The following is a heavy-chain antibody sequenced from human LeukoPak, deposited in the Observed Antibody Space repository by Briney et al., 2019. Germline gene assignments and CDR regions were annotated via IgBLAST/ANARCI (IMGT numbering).Heavy chain of an antibody. V-gene: IGHV3-23*01. D-gene: IGHD1-26*01. CDR1: GFSFSSCA. CDR3: AKDRSIGTYYTFDH. CDR2: ISGSGGRT. J-gene: IGHJ4*02. Sequence: AGSLRLSCAASGFSFSSCAMSWVRQAPGKGLEWVSAISGSGGRTYYADSVKGRFTISRDNSNNRLYLHMSGLTAADTAVYYCAKDRSIGTYYTFDHWGQGSLVTVSS.